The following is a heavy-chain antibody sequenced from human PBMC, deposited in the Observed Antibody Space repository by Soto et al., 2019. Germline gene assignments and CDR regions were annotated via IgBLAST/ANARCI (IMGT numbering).Heavy chain of an antibody. V-gene: IGHV1-69*13. Sequence: ASVKVSCKASGGTFSSYAISWVRQAPGQGLEWMGGIIPIFGTANYAQKFQGRVTITADESTSTAYMELSSLRSEDTAVYYCATYDSSGYYFDYWGQGTLVTVSS. CDR3: ATYDSSGYYFDY. CDR1: GGTFSSYA. J-gene: IGHJ4*02. D-gene: IGHD3-22*01. CDR2: IIPIFGTA.